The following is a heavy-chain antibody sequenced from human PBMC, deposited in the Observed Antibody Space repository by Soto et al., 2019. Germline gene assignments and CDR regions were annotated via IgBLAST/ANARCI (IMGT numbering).Heavy chain of an antibody. Sequence: GGSLRLSCAASGFTFSNAWMSWVRQAPGKGLEWVDRIKSKTDGGTTDYAAPVKGRFTISRDDSKNTLYLQMNSLKTEDTAVYYCTTGPTYYDFWSGYYDAFDIWGQGTMVTVSS. J-gene: IGHJ3*02. CDR3: TTGPTYYDFWSGYYDAFDI. V-gene: IGHV3-15*01. CDR2: IKSKTDGGTT. D-gene: IGHD3-3*01. CDR1: GFTFSNAW.